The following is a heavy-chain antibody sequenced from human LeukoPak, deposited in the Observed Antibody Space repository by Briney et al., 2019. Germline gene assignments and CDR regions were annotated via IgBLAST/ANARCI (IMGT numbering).Heavy chain of an antibody. CDR2: INSDGINT. D-gene: IGHD6-19*01. CDR1: GFTFSNYW. Sequence: GGSLRLSCAASGFTFSNYWMHWVRQAPGKGLVWVSRINSDGINTSYADSVKGRFTISRDNSKNTLYLQMNSLRAEDTAVYYCARDKSGWSYYFDYWGQGTLVTVSS. V-gene: IGHV3-74*01. J-gene: IGHJ4*02. CDR3: ARDKSGWSYYFDY.